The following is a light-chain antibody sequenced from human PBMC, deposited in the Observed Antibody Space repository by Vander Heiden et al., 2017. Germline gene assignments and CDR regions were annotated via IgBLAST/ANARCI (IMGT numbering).Light chain of an antibody. CDR3: QHYSNRPLT. Sequence: IVMTQSPATLTVSPGERVTLTCRASQSVSSNLAWYQQKPGQAPRFLIYGASTRATGIPARFSGSGSGTEFTLTISSLESEDFAVYYCQHYSNRPLTFGGGTKVEIK. CDR1: QSVSSN. J-gene: IGKJ4*01. V-gene: IGKV3-15*01. CDR2: GAS.